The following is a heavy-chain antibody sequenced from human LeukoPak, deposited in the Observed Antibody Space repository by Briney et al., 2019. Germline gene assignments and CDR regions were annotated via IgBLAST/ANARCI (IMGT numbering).Heavy chain of an antibody. J-gene: IGHJ4*02. V-gene: IGHV4-59*08. D-gene: IGHD6-19*01. CDR3: AGAVARYKPFDY. Sequence: SETLSLTCTVSGGSISSYYWSWIRQPPGKGLEWIGYIYYSGSTNYNPSLKSRVTISIDRSKDQFSLKLSSVTAADTAVYYCAGAVARYKPFDYWGQGTLVTVSS. CDR1: GGSISSYY. CDR2: IYYSGST.